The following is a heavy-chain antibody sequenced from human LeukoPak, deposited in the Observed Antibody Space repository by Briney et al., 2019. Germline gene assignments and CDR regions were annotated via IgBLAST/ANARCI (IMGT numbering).Heavy chain of an antibody. Sequence: EASVKVSCKASGYTFTSYYVHWVRQAPGQGLEWLGMINPSGGSTTYAQKFQGRVTMTTDTSTSTAYMELRSLRSDDTAVYYCARDWPGDQLLTGNFYYYGMDVWGQGTTVTVSS. CDR1: GYTFTSYY. V-gene: IGHV1-46*01. J-gene: IGHJ6*02. D-gene: IGHD2-2*01. CDR2: INPSGGST. CDR3: ARDWPGDQLLTGNFYYYGMDV.